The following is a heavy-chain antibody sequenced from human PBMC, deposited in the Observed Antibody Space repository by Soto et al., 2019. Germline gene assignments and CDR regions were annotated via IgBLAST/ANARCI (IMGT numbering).Heavy chain of an antibody. V-gene: IGHV5-51*01. J-gene: IGHJ3*02. CDR3: ARLGRGAVTTGAFDI. D-gene: IGHD4-17*01. CDR2: IYPGDSDT. CDR1: GYSFTSYW. Sequence: GESLKISCKGSGYSFTSYWIGWVRQMPGKGLEWMGIIYPGDSDTRYSPSFQGQVTISADKSISTAYLQWSSLKASDTAMYYCARLGRGAVTTGAFDIWGQGTMVTVSS.